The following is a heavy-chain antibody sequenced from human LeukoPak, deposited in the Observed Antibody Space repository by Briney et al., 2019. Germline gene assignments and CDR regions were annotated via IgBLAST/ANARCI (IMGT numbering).Heavy chain of an antibody. D-gene: IGHD4-23*01. CDR2: IWYDGSNK. CDR3: ARGDYGGDYFDY. V-gene: IGHV3-33*01. CDR1: GFTFSRYG. Sequence: PGRSLRLSCAASGFTFSRYGMHWVRQAPGKGLEWVAVIWYDGSNKYYAESVKGRFTISRDNSKNTLHLQMNSLRAEDTAVYYCARGDYGGDYFDYWGQGILVTVSS. J-gene: IGHJ4*02.